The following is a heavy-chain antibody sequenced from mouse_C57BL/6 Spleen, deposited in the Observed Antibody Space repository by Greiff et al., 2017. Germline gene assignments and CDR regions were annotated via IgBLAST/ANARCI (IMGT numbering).Heavy chain of an antibody. V-gene: IGHV14-4*01. J-gene: IGHJ4*01. CDR2: IDPENGDT. Sequence: VQLQQSGAELVRPGASVKLSCTASGFNIKDDYMHWVKQRPEQGLEWIGWIDPENGDTEYASKFQGKATITADTSSNTAYLQLSSLTSEDTAVYYCTTATTVAGGAMDYWGQGTSVTVSS. CDR1: GFNIKDDY. D-gene: IGHD1-1*01. CDR3: TTATTVAGGAMDY.